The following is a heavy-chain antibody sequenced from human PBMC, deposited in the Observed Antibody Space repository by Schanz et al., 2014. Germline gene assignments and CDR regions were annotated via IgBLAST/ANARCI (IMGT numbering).Heavy chain of an antibody. D-gene: IGHD3-22*01. CDR1: GGTFSSDT. CDR2: IVPIAGIT. Sequence: QVHLVQSGAEAKKPGSSVKVSCKASGGTFSSDTFSWVRQAPGQGLEWMGRIVPIAGITNYAQRFQGRVTITADKSSDTAYMELSSLRSEDTAVYYCAREIGLYDRGWFDPWGQGTLVTVSS. CDR3: AREIGLYDRGWFDP. J-gene: IGHJ5*02. V-gene: IGHV1-69*08.